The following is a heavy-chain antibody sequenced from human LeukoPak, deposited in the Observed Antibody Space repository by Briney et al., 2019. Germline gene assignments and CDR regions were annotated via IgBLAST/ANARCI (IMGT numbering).Heavy chain of an antibody. V-gene: IGHV5-51*01. CDR3: ARHPGSAYYYYYYMDV. J-gene: IGHJ6*03. CDR1: GYSFTSYW. CDR2: IYPGDSDT. Sequence: GESLKISCKGSGYSFTSYWIGWVRQMPGKGLEWMGIIYPGDSDTRYSPSFQGQDTISADKSISTAYLQWSSLKASDTAMYYCARHPGSAYYYYYYMDVWGKGTTVTVSS. D-gene: IGHD1-14*01.